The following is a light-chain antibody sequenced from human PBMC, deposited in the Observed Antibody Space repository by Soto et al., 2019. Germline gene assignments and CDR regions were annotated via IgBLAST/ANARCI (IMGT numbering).Light chain of an antibody. CDR3: QQFSSYPLT. V-gene: IGKV3-20*01. CDR2: DAS. Sequence: EFVLTQSPGTLSLSPWERATLSCRASQTVRNNYLAWYQQKPGQAPRLLIYDASSRATGIPDRFSGGGSGTDFTLTISRLEPEDFAVYYRQQFSSYPLTFGGGTKVDIK. J-gene: IGKJ4*01. CDR1: QTVRNNY.